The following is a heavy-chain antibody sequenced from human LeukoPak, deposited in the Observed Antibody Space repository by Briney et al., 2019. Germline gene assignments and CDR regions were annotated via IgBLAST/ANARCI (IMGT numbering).Heavy chain of an antibody. CDR2: IYTSGST. J-gene: IGHJ4*02. CDR3: ARGSYYYDSSGYYYGPYYFDY. Sequence: SETLSLTCTVSGGSISSYYWSWIRQPAGKGLEWIGRIYTSGSTYYNPSLKSRVTISVDRSKNQFSLKLSSVTAADTAVYYCARGSYYYDSSGYYYGPYYFDYWGQGTLVTVSS. D-gene: IGHD3-22*01. CDR1: GGSISSYY. V-gene: IGHV4-4*07.